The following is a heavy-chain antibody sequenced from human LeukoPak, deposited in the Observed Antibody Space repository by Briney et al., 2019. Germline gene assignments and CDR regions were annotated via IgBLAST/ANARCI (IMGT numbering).Heavy chain of an antibody. CDR2: ISSSSDYI. J-gene: IGHJ4*02. CDR1: GFTFNNYI. V-gene: IGHV3-21*04. D-gene: IGHD4-17*01. Sequence: GGSLRLSCAASGFTFNNYIMNWVRQAPGKGLEWVSSISSSSDYIYYADSVKGRFTISRDNSKNTLYLQMNSLRAEDTAVYYCARKLTVTTRYYFDYWGQGTLVTVSS. CDR3: ARKLTVTTRYYFDY.